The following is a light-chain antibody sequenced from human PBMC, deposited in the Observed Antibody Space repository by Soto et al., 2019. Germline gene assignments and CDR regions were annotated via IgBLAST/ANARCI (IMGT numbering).Light chain of an antibody. CDR2: DAS. Sequence: EIVLTQSPATLSLSPGERATLSCRACQSVTSYLAWYQQKPGQAPRLLIYDASNRATGIPARFSGSGSGTEFTLTISSLEPEDFAVYYGLQRSHWGGYPVGQGTKLDIK. V-gene: IGKV3-11*01. J-gene: IGKJ2*01. CDR3: LQRSHWGGYP. CDR1: QSVTSY.